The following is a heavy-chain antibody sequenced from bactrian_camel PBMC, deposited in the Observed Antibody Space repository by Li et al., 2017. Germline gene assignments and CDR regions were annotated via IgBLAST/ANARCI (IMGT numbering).Heavy chain of an antibody. CDR3: DTAMYYCAASAPFILTPRFYRLESSDYPY. CDR1: GFLFDGAA. V-gene: IGHV3S55*01. D-gene: IGHD3*01. CDR2: IRCDGHT. Sequence: VQLVESGGGSVQAGGSLRLSCTSPGFLFDGAAMGWYRQAPGNECELVSFIRCDGHTHYADSVKGRFTISKDNAKSTLYLEMNSLFLQMSNLKPEDTAMYYCAASAPFILTPRFYRLESSDYPYRSQGTQVTVS. J-gene: IGHJ4*01.